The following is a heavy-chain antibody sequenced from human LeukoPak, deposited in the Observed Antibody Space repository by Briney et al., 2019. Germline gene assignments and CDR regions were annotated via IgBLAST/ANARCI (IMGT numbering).Heavy chain of an antibody. CDR1: GFTFDDYA. CDR2: ISWNSGSI. J-gene: IGHJ4*02. CDR3: AKDMTGSGWYRAFDY. D-gene: IGHD6-19*01. V-gene: IGHV3-9*01. Sequence: GRSLRLSCAASGFTFDDYAMHWVRQAPGKGLEWVSGISWNSGSIGYADSVKGRFTISRDNAKNSLYLQMNSLRAEDTALYYCAKDMTGSGWYRAFDYWGQGTLVTVSS.